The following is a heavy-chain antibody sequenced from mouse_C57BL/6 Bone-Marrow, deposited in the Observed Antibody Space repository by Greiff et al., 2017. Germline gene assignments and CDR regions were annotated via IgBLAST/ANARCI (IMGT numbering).Heavy chain of an antibody. Sequence: QVQLQQSGAELVRPGASVTLSCKASGYTFTDYEMHWVKQTPVHGLEWIGAIDPETGGTAYNQKFKGKAILTADKSSSTASMELRRLTSEDSAVYFCTTAGYPFAYWGQGTLVTVSA. CDR3: TTAGYPFAY. J-gene: IGHJ3*01. V-gene: IGHV1-15*01. D-gene: IGHD2-2*01. CDR1: GYTFTDYE. CDR2: IDPETGGT.